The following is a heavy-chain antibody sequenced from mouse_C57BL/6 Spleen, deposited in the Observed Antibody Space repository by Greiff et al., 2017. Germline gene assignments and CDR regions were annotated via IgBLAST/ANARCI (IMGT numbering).Heavy chain of an antibody. D-gene: IGHD4-1*01. Sequence: QVQLQQPGAELVRPGSSVKLSCKASGYTFTSYWMHWVKQRPIQGLEWIGNIDPSDSDTHYNQKFKDKATLTADKSSSTAYMQLSSLTSEDSAVSYCARSAGTYAMDYWGQGTSVTVSS. CDR1: GYTFTSYW. CDR2: IDPSDSDT. J-gene: IGHJ4*01. V-gene: IGHV1-52*01. CDR3: ARSAGTYAMDY.